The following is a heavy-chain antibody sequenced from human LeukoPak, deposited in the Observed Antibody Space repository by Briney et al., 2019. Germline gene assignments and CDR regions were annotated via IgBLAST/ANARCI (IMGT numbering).Heavy chain of an antibody. CDR3: ARVGPSPINIFDY. CDR2: ISSSSSYI. D-gene: IGHD1-14*01. CDR1: GFTFSSYS. J-gene: IGHJ4*02. V-gene: IGHV3-21*01. Sequence: KPGGSLRLSCAASGFTFSSYSMNWVCQAPGKGLEWVSSISSSSSYIYYADSVKGRFTISRDNAKNSLYLQMNSLRAEGTAVYYCARVGPSPINIFDYWGQGTLVTVSS.